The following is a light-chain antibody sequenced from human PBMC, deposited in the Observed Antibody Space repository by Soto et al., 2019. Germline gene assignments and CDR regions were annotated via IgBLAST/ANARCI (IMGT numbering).Light chain of an antibody. CDR2: GAS. CDR3: QQYSDWPGT. V-gene: IGKV3-15*01. J-gene: IGKJ1*01. CDR1: QSISSS. Sequence: EIALTQSPGLLSLSPGERASLSCGSSQSISSSFLAWYQQKPGQAPRLIIYGASTRAAGIPARFSGSQSGTEFTLTISSLQSEDVAVYYCQQYSDWPGTFGQGTKVDIK.